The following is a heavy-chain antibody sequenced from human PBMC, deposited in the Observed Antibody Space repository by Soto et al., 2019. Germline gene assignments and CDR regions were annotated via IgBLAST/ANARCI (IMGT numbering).Heavy chain of an antibody. CDR2: IYYSGST. J-gene: IGHJ6*02. D-gene: IGHD5-18*01. CDR1: GGSISSSSYY. CDR3: ARQMWIQLSYYYYYGMDV. Sequence: SETLSLTCTVSGGSISSSSYYWGWIRQPPGKGLEWIGSIYYSGSTYYNPSLKSRVTISVDTSKNQFSLKLSSVTATDTAVYYCARQMWIQLSYYYYYGMDVWGQGTTVTVAS. V-gene: IGHV4-39*01.